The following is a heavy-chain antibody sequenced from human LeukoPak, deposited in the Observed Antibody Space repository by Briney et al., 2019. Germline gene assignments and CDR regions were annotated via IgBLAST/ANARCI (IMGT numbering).Heavy chain of an antibody. D-gene: IGHD4-17*01. CDR2: INHSGST. J-gene: IGHJ5*02. CDR1: GGSFSGYY. V-gene: IGHV4-34*01. CDR3: ARYGDTRFDP. Sequence: PSETLSLTCAVYGGSFSGYYWSWIRQPPGKGLEWIGEINHSGSTNYNPSLKGRVTISVDTSKNQFSLKLTSVTAADTAVYYCARYGDTRFDPWGQGTLVTVSS.